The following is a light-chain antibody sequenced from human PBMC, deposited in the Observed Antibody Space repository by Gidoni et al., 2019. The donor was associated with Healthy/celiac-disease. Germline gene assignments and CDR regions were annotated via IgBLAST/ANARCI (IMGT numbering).Light chain of an antibody. Sequence: ITCRASQSISSWLAWYQQKPGNAPKLLIYKASSLESGVPSRFSGSGSGTEFTLTISSLQPDDFATYYCQQYKSYFPWAFGQGTKVEIK. V-gene: IGKV1-5*03. CDR1: QSISSW. CDR3: QQYKSYFPWA. CDR2: KAS. J-gene: IGKJ1*01.